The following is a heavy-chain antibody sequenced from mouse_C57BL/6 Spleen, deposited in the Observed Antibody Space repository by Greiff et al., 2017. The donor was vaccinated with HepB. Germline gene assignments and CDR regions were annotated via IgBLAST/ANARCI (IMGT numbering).Heavy chain of an antibody. CDR2: INPGSGGT. Sequence: VQLQESGAELVRPGTSVKVSCKASGYAFTNYLIEWVKQRPGQGLEWIGVINPGSGGTNYNEKFKGKATLTADKSSSTAYMQLSSLTSEDSAVYFCARSGANWDYFDYWGQGTTLTVSS. D-gene: IGHD4-1*01. CDR1: GYAFTNYL. J-gene: IGHJ2*01. CDR3: ARSGANWDYFDY. V-gene: IGHV1-54*01.